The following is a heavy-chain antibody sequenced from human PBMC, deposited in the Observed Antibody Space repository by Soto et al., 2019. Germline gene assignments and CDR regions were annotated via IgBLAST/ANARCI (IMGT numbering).Heavy chain of an antibody. CDR2: INAGNGNT. Sequence: ASVKVSCKASGYTFTSYAMHWVRQAPGQGLEWMGWINAGNGNTKYSQKFQGRVTITRDTSASTAYIELSSLRSEDTAVYYCARGITLPTPLDYWGQGTLVTVSS. V-gene: IGHV1-3*01. CDR3: ARGITLPTPLDY. D-gene: IGHD1-20*01. J-gene: IGHJ4*02. CDR1: GYTFTSYA.